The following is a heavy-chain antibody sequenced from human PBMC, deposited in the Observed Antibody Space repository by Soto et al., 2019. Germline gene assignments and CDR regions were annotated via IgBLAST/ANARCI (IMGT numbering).Heavy chain of an antibody. CDR1: GFSFTNYW. Sequence: GESLKISCKGSGFSFTNYWIGWVRQMPGKGLEWMGDIYPGDSDIRYSPSFRGQVTISADKSISTAYLQWSSLKASDTAIYYWARTAAAGKYYYGVDVWGQGTTGTVSS. V-gene: IGHV5-51*01. CDR2: IYPGDSDI. CDR3: ARTAAAGKYYYGVDV. J-gene: IGHJ6*02. D-gene: IGHD6-13*01.